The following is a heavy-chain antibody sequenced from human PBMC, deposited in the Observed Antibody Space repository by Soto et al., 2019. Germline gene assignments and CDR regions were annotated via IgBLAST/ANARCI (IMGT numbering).Heavy chain of an antibody. Sequence: SVKVSCKASGGTFSSYAISWVRQAPGQGLEWMGGIIPIFGTANYAQEFQGRVTITADESTSTAYMELSSLRSEDTAVYYCARDYYDSSGYFDYWGQGTLVTVSS. D-gene: IGHD3-22*01. CDR2: IIPIFGTA. CDR1: GGTFSSYA. V-gene: IGHV1-69*13. CDR3: ARDYYDSSGYFDY. J-gene: IGHJ4*02.